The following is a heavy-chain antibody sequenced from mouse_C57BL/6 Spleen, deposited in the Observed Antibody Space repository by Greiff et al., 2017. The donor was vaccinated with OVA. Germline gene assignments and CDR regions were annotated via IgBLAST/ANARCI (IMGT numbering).Heavy chain of an antibody. Sequence: EVKLVESGGDLVKPGGSLKLSCAASGFTFSSYGMSWVRQTPDKRLEWVATISSGGSYTYYPDSVKGRFTISRDNAKNTLYLQMSSLKSEDTAMYYCARGDYDGDYWGQGTTLTVSS. D-gene: IGHD2-4*01. CDR2: ISSGGSYT. CDR3: ARGDYDGDY. J-gene: IGHJ2*01. V-gene: IGHV5-6*01. CDR1: GFTFSSYG.